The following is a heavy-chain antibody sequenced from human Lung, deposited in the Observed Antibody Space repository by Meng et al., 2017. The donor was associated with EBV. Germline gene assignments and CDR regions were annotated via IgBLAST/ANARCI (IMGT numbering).Heavy chain of an antibody. V-gene: IGHV4-31*03. Sequence: HVHLEESGSGLVNPSQTLSLTCTVSGGSVDSGAYYWSWIRQRPGKGLEWIGYIYYSGSTFYTPSLKSRATLSVDTSKNQFSLKLNSVTAADTAVYYCARLRLVWMFDYWGQGALVTVSS. CDR3: ARLRLVWMFDY. D-gene: IGHD6-19*01. J-gene: IGHJ4*02. CDR1: GGSVDSGAYY. CDR2: IYYSGST.